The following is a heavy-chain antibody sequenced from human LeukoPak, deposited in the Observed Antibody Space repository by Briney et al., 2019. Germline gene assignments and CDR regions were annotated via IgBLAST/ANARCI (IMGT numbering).Heavy chain of an antibody. D-gene: IGHD6-13*01. CDR3: AKDTTATGTGNFDY. CDR2: IYSDGST. CDR1: GFTVSRNY. Sequence: GGSLRLSCAASGFTVSRNYMSWVRQAPGKGLEWVSVIYSDGSTYYADSVQGRFTISRDNAKNPLYLNMNSLRAEDTALYYCAKDTTATGTGNFDYWGQGTLVTVSS. V-gene: IGHV3-53*05. J-gene: IGHJ4*02.